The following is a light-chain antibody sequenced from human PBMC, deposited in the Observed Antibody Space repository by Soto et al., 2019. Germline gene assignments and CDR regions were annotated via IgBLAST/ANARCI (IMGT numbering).Light chain of an antibody. Sequence: EIVLTQSPGTLSLSPGESATLSCRASQSVSSSYLAWYQQKPGQAPRLLIYAASRRATGIPDRFSGSGSGTDFTLTISRLEPEDFAVYYCQQYGTSPWTFGQGTKVEIK. V-gene: IGKV3-20*01. CDR1: QSVSSSY. CDR3: QQYGTSPWT. J-gene: IGKJ1*01. CDR2: AAS.